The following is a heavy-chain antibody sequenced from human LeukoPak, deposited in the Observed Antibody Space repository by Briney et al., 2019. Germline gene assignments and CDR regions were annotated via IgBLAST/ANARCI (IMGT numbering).Heavy chain of an antibody. CDR2: IYHTGST. J-gene: IGHJ3*01. D-gene: IGHD3-16*01. V-gene: IGHV4-59*08. CDR1: GGSVTSRYY. Sequence: SETLSLTCTVSGGSVTSRYYWSWIRPPPGKGLEWIAHIYHTGSTDSNPSLKSRVTISLDTSKNQFSLKLSSVTAADTAVYYCARRWVYDKRAFDAWGQGTTVTVSS. CDR3: ARRWVYDKRAFDA.